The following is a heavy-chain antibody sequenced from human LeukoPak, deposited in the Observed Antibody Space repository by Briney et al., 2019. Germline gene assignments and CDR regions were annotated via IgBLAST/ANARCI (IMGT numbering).Heavy chain of an antibody. CDR1: GFTFSSYA. CDR3: AKDRPRQWLVRRPSYYFDY. V-gene: IGHV3-23*01. CDR2: ISGSGGST. D-gene: IGHD6-19*01. Sequence: GGSLRLSCAASGFTFSSYAMSWVRQAPGKGLEWVSAISGSGGSTYYADSVKGRFTISRDNSKNTLYLQMNSLRAEDTAVYYCAKDRPRQWLVRRPSYYFDYWGQGTLVTASS. J-gene: IGHJ4*02.